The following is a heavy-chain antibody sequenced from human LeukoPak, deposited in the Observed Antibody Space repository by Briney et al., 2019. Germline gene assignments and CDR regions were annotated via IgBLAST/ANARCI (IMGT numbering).Heavy chain of an antibody. D-gene: IGHD1-1*01. V-gene: IGHV3-30*09. Sequence: GRSLRLSCAASVFTFSSYAVHWVRQAPGPRREWVTVISYYGSNKYYAESEKARFAISRDNSKNTLYLQMDSLRAEDTAVYYCARDPGENWLLDYWGQGTLVTVSS. CDR3: ARDPGENWLLDY. J-gene: IGHJ4*02. CDR1: VFTFSSYA. CDR2: ISYYGSNK.